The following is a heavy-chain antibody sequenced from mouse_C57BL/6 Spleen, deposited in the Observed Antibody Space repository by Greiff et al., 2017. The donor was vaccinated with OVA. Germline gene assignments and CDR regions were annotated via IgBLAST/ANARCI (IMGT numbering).Heavy chain of an antibody. J-gene: IGHJ4*01. V-gene: IGHV1-15*01. CDR2: IDPETGGT. CDR1: GYTFTDYE. CDR3: TRRWLLREGAMDY. D-gene: IGHD2-3*01. Sequence: QVHVKQSGAELVRPGASVTLSCKASGYTFTDYEMHWVKQTPVHGLEWIGAIDPETGGTAYNQKFKGKAILTADKSSSTAYMELRSLTSEDSAVYYCTRRWLLREGAMDYWGQGTSVTVSS.